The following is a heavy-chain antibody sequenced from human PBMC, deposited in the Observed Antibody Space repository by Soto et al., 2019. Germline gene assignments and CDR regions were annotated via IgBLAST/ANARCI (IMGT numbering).Heavy chain of an antibody. CDR2: IWYDGSNK. Sequence: QVHLVESGGGVVQPGRSLRLSCAASGFTFSSYGMHWVRQAPGKGLEWVAVIWYDGSNKYYADSVKGRFTISRDNSKNTVDLQMNSLRAEDTAVYYCARGVGTCDRRSRGCSNSWHTTRDYWGQGTLVTVSA. J-gene: IGHJ4*02. D-gene: IGHD2-2*01. CDR1: GFTFSSYG. V-gene: IGHV3-33*01. CDR3: ARGVGTCDRRSRGCSNSWHTTRDY.